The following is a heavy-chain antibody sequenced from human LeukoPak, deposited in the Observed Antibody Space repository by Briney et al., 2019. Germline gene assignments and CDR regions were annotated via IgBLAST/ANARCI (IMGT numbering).Heavy chain of an antibody. CDR3: ARSAVRGVACDY. CDR1: GFTFGDYA. D-gene: IGHD3-10*01. CDR2: ISTSSRST. J-gene: IGHJ4*02. V-gene: IGHV3-11*06. Sequence: PGRSLRLSCTASGFTFGDYAMSWFRQAPGKGLEWLSYISTSSRSTYYADSVKGRFTISRDNAKNTLFLDMHSLRPGDSAVYYCARSAVRGVACDYWGQGTLLTV.